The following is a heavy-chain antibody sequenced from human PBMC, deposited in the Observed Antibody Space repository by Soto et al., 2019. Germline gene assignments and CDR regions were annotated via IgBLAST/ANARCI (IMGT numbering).Heavy chain of an antibody. J-gene: IGHJ6*02. Sequence: PSETLSLTCTVSGGSISSSSYYWGWIRQPPGKGLEWIGSIYYSGSTYYNPSLKSRVTISVDTSKNQFSLKLSSVTAADTAVYYCAKEQWLDLYYYYGMDVWGQGTTVTVSS. D-gene: IGHD6-19*01. V-gene: IGHV4-39*02. CDR3: AKEQWLDLYYYYGMDV. CDR1: GGSISSSSYY. CDR2: IYYSGST.